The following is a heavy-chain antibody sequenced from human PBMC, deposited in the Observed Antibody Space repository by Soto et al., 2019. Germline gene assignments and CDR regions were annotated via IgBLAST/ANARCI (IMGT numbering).Heavy chain of an antibody. V-gene: IGHV3-23*01. CDR2: ISGSGDNT. D-gene: IGHD1-26*01. Sequence: HPGGSLRLSCAASGFTFSNYVMSWVRQAPGKGLEWVSTISGSGDNTYYADSVKGRFTISRDNSKNTLYLQMNSLRAEDKAVYYCARDPTESDVYFDFWGQGTMVTVSS. CDR3: ARDPTESDVYFDF. J-gene: IGHJ4*02. CDR1: GFTFSNYV.